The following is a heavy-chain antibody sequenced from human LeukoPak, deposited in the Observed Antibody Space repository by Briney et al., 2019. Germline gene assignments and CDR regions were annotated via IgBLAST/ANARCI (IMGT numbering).Heavy chain of an antibody. Sequence: SETLSLTCTVSGASISGHYLTWLRQPPGKGLEWIGYISHIGSTNYNPSLKSRLTISVDTSKNLFSLKLTSVTAADTAVYYCARDRISINALDMWGQGTMVTVSS. CDR3: ARDRISINALDM. CDR2: ISHIGST. D-gene: IGHD1-14*01. J-gene: IGHJ3*02. CDR1: GASISGHY. V-gene: IGHV4-59*11.